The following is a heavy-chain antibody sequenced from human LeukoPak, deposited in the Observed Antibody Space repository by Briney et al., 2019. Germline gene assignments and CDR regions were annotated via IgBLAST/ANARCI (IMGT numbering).Heavy chain of an antibody. CDR3: ARHGRIQLWLRRSDYYYGTDV. CDR2: IYPGDSDT. CDR1: GYSFTSYW. Sequence: GESLKISCKGSGYSFTSYWIGWVRQMPGKGLEWMGIIYPGDSDTRYSPSFQGQVTISADKSISTAYLQWSSLKASDTAMYYCARHGRIQLWLRRSDYYYGTDVWGQGTTVTVSS. J-gene: IGHJ6*02. D-gene: IGHD5-18*01. V-gene: IGHV5-51*01.